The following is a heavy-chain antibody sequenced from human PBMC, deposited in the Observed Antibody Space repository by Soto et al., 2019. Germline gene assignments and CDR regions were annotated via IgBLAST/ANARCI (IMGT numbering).Heavy chain of an antibody. V-gene: IGHV4-59*01. CDR3: ARETGLGVTTKWAYYKDV. Sequence: NPSETLSLTSTVSGGSISSYYWSWIRQPPGKGLEWIWYIYYSGSTNYNPSLKSRVTISVDTSKNQFSLKLSSVTAADTAVYYCARETGLGVTTKWAYYKDVWGKGTAVTVSS. J-gene: IGHJ6*03. CDR2: IYYSGST. CDR1: GGSISSYY. D-gene: IGHD4-17*01.